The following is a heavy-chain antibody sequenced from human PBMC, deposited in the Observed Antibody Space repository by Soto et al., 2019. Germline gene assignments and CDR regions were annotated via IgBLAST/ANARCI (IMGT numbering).Heavy chain of an antibody. J-gene: IGHJ5*02. CDR1: GGSISSSNW. D-gene: IGHD3-10*01. Sequence: PSETLSLTCAVSGGSISSSNWWSWVRQPPWKGLEWIGEIYHSGSTNYNPSLKSRVTISVDKSKNQFSLKLSSLTAADTAVYYCARDYGSGSYHEGWFDPWGQGTLVTVYS. CDR3: ARDYGSGSYHEGWFDP. V-gene: IGHV4-4*02. CDR2: IYHSGST.